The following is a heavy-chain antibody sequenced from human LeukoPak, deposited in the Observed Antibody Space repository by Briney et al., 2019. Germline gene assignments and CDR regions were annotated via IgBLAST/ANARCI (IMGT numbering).Heavy chain of an antibody. CDR2: ISYDGSNK. V-gene: IGHV3-30*04. D-gene: IGHD6-6*01. CDR3: ARGSREYSSSSEVDY. Sequence: GGSLRLSCAASGFTFSSYAMHWVRQAPGKGLEWVAVISYDGSNKYYADSVKGRFTISRDNSKNTLYLQMNSLRAEDTAVYYCARGSREYSSSSEVDYWGQGTLVTVSS. CDR1: GFTFSSYA. J-gene: IGHJ4*02.